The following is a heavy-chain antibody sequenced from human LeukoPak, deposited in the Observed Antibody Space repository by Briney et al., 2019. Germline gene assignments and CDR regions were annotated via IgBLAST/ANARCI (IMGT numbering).Heavy chain of an antibody. J-gene: IGHJ4*02. CDR2: IYPNSGGT. CDR3: AREYLGSSGDQFDY. V-gene: IGHV1-2*02. CDR1: VYRFTRYY. Sequence: APVKVSCKASVYRFTRYYMHWVRQAPGQAREWVGWIYPNSGGTNYAQKFQGRVTMTRDTSNSTAYMGLSRLRSDDTAVYYCAREYLGSSGDQFDYWGQGTLVTVSS. D-gene: IGHD3-22*01.